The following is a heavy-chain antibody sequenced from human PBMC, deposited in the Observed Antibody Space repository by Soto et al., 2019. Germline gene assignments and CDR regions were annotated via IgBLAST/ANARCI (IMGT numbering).Heavy chain of an antibody. D-gene: IGHD2-8*01. Sequence: GASVKVSCKASGYTFTSYGISWVRQAPGQGLEWMGWISAYNGNTNYAQKLQGRVTMTTDTSTSTAYMELRSLRSDDTAVYYCARDSGDIVLMVYALIDYRGQGTLVTVSS. CDR3: ARDSGDIVLMVYALIDY. CDR2: ISAYNGNT. CDR1: GYTFTSYG. V-gene: IGHV1-18*01. J-gene: IGHJ4*02.